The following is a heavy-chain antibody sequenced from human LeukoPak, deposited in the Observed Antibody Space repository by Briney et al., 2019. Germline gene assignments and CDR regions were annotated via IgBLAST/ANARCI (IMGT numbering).Heavy chain of an antibody. CDR3: ARSARELGGYAPWELMPPFDY. J-gene: IGHJ4*02. CDR1: GFTFRSYR. V-gene: IGHV3-48*01. CDR2: ISSSCSTI. Sequence: GGSLTLACAAYGFTFRSYRMNWVRQARGKGREGVSYISSSCSTIYHADSVKGRFTSSRDNAKNSLYRQMNSLRAEDTAVYYCARSARELGGYAPWELMPPFDYWGQGTLVTASS. D-gene: IGHD1-7*01.